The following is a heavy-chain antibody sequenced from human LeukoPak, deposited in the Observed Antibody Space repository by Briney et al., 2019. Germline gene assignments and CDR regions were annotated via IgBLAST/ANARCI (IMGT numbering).Heavy chain of an antibody. CDR2: IYYSGST. CDR3: ARNSRTSSGFFYFYMDV. Sequence: SETLSLTCSVSGGSISGSIHYWAWIRQPPGKGLEWIGTIYYSGSTYYNSSLKSRVTISVDTSKNQFSLKVTSVTAADTAMYYCARNSRTSSGFFYFYMDVWGTGTTVTVSS. CDR1: GGSISGSIHY. V-gene: IGHV4-39*07. J-gene: IGHJ6*03. D-gene: IGHD6-6*01.